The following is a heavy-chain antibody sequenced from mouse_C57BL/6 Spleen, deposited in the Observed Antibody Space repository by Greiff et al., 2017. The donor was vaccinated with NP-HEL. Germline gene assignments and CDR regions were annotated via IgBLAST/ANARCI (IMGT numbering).Heavy chain of an antibody. Sequence: QVQLKESGAELVRPGASVKLSCKASGYTFTDYYINWVKQRPGQGLEWIARIYPGSGNTYYNEKFKGKATLTAEKSSSTAYMQLSSLTSEDSAVYFCARSLLLDHFDVWGTGTTVTVSS. CDR1: GYTFTDYY. D-gene: IGHD2-10*01. V-gene: IGHV1-76*01. CDR2: IYPGSGNT. CDR3: ARSLLLDHFDV. J-gene: IGHJ1*03.